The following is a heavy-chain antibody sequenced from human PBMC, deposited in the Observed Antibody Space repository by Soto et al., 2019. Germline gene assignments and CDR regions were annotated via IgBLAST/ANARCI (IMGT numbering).Heavy chain of an antibody. CDR1: GFTFSGFH. V-gene: IGHV3-13*01. J-gene: IGHJ4*02. CDR3: AKSQEIGTHFFDS. Sequence: GGSLRLSCEASGFTFSGFHMHWGRQPTGKGLEWVSSSGTAGDTYYAVSVKGRFTISRDNAKNSLSLQMNSLRAGDMAVYFCAKSQEIGTHFFDSWGQGTQVTVSS. D-gene: IGHD6-13*01. CDR2: SGTAGDT.